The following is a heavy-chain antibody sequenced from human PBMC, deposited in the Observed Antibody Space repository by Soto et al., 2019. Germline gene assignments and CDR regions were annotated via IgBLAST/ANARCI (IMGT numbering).Heavy chain of an antibody. V-gene: IGHV3-33*01. D-gene: IGHD3-3*01. J-gene: IGHJ4*02. CDR2: IWYDGSNK. CDR1: GFTFSSYG. CDR3: PTHYTAYSDFWSGYIDY. Sequence: AGGSLRLSCAASGFTFSSYGMHWVRQAPGKGLEWVAVIWYDGSNKYYADSVKGRFTISRDNSKNTLYLQMNSLRAEDTAVYYCPTHYTAYSDFWSGYIDYWGQGTLVTVSS.